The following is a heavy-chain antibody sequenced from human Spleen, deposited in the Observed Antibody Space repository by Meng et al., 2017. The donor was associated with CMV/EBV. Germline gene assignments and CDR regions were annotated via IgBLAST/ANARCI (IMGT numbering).Heavy chain of an antibody. CDR1: GYTFTSYG. D-gene: IGHD2-2*02. CDR3: ATFLACSSTSCYTWWFDP. J-gene: IGHJ5*02. CDR2: ISAYNGNT. Sequence: ASVKVSCKASGYTFTSYGISWVRQAPGQGLEWMGWISAYNGNTNYAQKLQGRVTMTTDTSTSTVYMELRSLRSDDTAVYYCATFLACSSTSCYTWWFDPWGQGTLVTVSS. V-gene: IGHV1-18*01.